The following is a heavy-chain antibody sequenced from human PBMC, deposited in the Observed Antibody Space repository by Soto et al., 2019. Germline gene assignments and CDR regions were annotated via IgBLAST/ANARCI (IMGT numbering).Heavy chain of an antibody. CDR3: ASRRRWSSNWDSGWFDP. CDR1: GFSLSTNGVG. Sequence: QITLEESGPARVKPTQALALTCNFSGFSLSTNGVGVGWIRQSPGKALEWLAVIYWDDDKRYNPSLRTRLTITKDTSKNEVVLLMTNVDPEDKATYYCASRRRWSSNWDSGWFDPWGQGILVTVSS. J-gene: IGHJ5*02. CDR2: IYWDDDK. D-gene: IGHD3-10*01. V-gene: IGHV2-5*02.